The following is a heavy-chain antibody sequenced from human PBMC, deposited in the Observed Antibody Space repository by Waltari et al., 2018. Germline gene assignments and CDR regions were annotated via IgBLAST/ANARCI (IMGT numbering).Heavy chain of an antibody. V-gene: IGHV3-53*01. Sequence: EVQLVESGGGLIQPGGSLRLSCAASGFTVSSNYMSWVRQAPGTGLEWVSVIYSGGSTYYADSVKGRFTISRDNSKNTLYLQMNSLRAEDTAVYYCARERRITIFGVVIENYGMDVWGQGTTVTVSS. CDR3: ARERRITIFGVVIENYGMDV. D-gene: IGHD3-3*01. J-gene: IGHJ6*02. CDR1: GFTVSSNY. CDR2: IYSGGST.